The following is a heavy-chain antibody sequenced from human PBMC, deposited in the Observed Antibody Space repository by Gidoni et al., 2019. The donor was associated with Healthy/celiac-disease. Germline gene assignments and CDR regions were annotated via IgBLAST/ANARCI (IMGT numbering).Heavy chain of an antibody. CDR2: MNPNSGNT. CDR3: ARGREITMIEEGWFDP. V-gene: IGHV1-8*01. D-gene: IGHD3-22*01. CDR1: GYTFTSYD. J-gene: IGHJ5*02. Sequence: QVQLVQSGAEVKKPGASVQVSCKASGYTFTSYDINWVRQATGQGLEWMGWMNPNSGNTGYAQKFQGRVTMTRNTSISTAYMELSSLRSEDTAVYYCARGREITMIEEGWFDPWGQGTLVTVSS.